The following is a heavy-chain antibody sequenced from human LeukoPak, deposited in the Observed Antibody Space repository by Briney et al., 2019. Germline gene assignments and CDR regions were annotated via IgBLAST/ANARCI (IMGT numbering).Heavy chain of an antibody. Sequence: SETLSLTCTVSGGSISSSSKFWDWIRQPPGTGLEWIGSLHPSTTTYYNPSLRSRVGISVATSKNQFYLTLSSVTAADSAVYSCARHDDYPYNPRPDGFDVWGQGTMVTVSS. CDR2: LHPSTTT. V-gene: IGHV4-39*01. D-gene: IGHD1-14*01. J-gene: IGHJ3*01. CDR1: GGSISSSSKF. CDR3: ARHDDYPYNPRPDGFDV.